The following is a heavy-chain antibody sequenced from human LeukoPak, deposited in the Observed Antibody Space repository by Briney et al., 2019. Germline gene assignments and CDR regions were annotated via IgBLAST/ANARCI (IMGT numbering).Heavy chain of an antibody. CDR1: GYTFTSYG. V-gene: IGHV1-18*01. Sequence: ASVEVSCKASGYTFTSYGISWVRQAPGQGLEWMGWISAYNGNTNYAQKLQGRVTMTTDTSTSTAYMELRSLRSDDTAVYYCARESAVTIFGVVIGPSDYWGQGTLVTVSS. CDR2: ISAYNGNT. CDR3: ARESAVTIFGVVIGPSDY. D-gene: IGHD3-3*01. J-gene: IGHJ4*02.